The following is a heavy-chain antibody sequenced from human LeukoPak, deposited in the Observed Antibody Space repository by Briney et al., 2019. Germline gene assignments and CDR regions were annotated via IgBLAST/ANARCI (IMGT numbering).Heavy chain of an antibody. Sequence: GGSLRLSCAPSGFTFSNYNMNCVRHAPGKGLEWVSYISSSSSATHYADSVRGRFTISRDNAKNSLYLQMNSLRDEDTAVYYCARGLPYYWGQGTLVTVSS. CDR1: GFTFSNYN. CDR3: ARGLPYY. J-gene: IGHJ4*02. CDR2: ISSSSSAT. V-gene: IGHV3-48*02.